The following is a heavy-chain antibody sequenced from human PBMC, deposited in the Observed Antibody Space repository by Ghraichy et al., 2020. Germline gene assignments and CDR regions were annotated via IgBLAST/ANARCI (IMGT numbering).Heavy chain of an antibody. D-gene: IGHD6-13*01. CDR1: GFSFSDFY. CDR2: ISGSSRYT. Sequence: GGSLRLSCAASGFSFSDFYMNWIRQAPGKGLELISYISGSSRYTNYADSVKGRFIISRDNAKNSLYLQMNSLRVEDTAVYYCASSSSWANWFDPWGQGTLVTVSS. J-gene: IGHJ5*02. CDR3: ASSSSWANWFDP. V-gene: IGHV3-11*06.